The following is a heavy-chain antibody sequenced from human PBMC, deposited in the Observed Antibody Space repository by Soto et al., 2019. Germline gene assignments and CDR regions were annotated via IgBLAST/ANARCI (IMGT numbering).Heavy chain of an antibody. D-gene: IGHD2-15*01. J-gene: IGHJ5*02. CDR3: ARERILRFDP. V-gene: IGHV1-69*05. CDR1: GGTFSSYA. CDR2: IIPIFGTA. Sequence: SVKVSCKASGGTFSSYAISWVRQAPGQGLEWMGGIIPIFGTANYAQKLQGRVTMTTDTSTSTAYMELRSLRSDDTAVYYCARERILRFDPWGQGTLVTVSS.